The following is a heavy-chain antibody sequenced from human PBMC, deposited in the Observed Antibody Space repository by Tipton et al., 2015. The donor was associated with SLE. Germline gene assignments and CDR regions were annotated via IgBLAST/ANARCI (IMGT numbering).Heavy chain of an antibody. CDR1: GFTFGDYA. D-gene: IGHD2-15*01. J-gene: IGHJ4*02. V-gene: IGHV3-49*03. CDR3: TRDREVVVGATIPFDY. Sequence: SLRLSCTASGFTFGDYAMSWFRQAPGKGLEWVGFIRSKAYGGTTEYAASVKGRFTISRDDSKSIAYLQMNSLKTEDTAVYYCTRDREVVVGATIPFDYWGQGTLVTVSS. CDR2: IRSKAYGGTT.